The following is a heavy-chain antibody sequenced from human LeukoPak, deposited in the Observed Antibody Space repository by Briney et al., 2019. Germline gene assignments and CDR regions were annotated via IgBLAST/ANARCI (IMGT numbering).Heavy chain of an antibody. J-gene: IGHJ5*02. V-gene: IGHV4-39*01. Sequence: SETLSLTCTVSGDSISSTTYYWGWIRQPPGKGLEWMGTIYYSGSTYYSPSLKSRVTMSVDMSMNQFSLRLSSVTAADTAVYYCARKGDYGGNSAVGWFDPWGQGTLVTVSS. CDR1: GDSISSTTYY. CDR2: IYYSGST. CDR3: ARKGDYGGNSAVGWFDP. D-gene: IGHD4-23*01.